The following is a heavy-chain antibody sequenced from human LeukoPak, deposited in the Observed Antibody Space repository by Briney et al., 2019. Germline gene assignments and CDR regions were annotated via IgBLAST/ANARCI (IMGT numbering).Heavy chain of an antibody. CDR1: GGSISSGSYY. D-gene: IGHD1-26*01. Sequence: SETLSLTXTVSGGSISSGSYYWSWIGQPAGKGLQWIGRIYTSGSTNYNPSLKSRVTMSVDTSKNQFSLKLSSVTAADTAVYYCAREKWELFDYWGQGTLVTVSS. V-gene: IGHV4-61*02. CDR3: AREKWELFDY. CDR2: IYTSGST. J-gene: IGHJ4*02.